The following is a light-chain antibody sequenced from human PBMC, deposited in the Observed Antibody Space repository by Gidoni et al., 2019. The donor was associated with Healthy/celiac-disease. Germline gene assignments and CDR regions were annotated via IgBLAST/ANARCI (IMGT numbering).Light chain of an antibody. Sequence: DIVMNQSPDSLAVSLGERATINCKSSQSVLYSSNNKNYLAWYQQKPGQPPKLLIYWASTRESGVPDRFSGSGSGTDFTLTISSLQAEDVAVYYCQQYYSTPQTFGQGTKVGIK. V-gene: IGKV4-1*01. CDR1: QSVLYSSNNKNY. J-gene: IGKJ1*01. CDR3: QQYYSTPQT. CDR2: WAS.